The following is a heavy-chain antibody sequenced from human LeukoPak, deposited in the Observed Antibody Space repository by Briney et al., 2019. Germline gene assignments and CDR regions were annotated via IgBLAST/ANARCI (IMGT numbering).Heavy chain of an antibody. V-gene: IGHV1-2*02. CDR3: ARGAGGNYISPIDY. D-gene: IGHD4-23*01. Sequence: GASVKVSCKASGYTFTDYYMYWVRQAPGQGLEWMGWINPNSGGTNYAQKFQGRVTMTRDTSISTAYMELTRLTSDDTAVYYCARGAGGNYISPIDYWGQGTLVTVSS. CDR2: INPNSGGT. CDR1: GYTFTDYY. J-gene: IGHJ4*02.